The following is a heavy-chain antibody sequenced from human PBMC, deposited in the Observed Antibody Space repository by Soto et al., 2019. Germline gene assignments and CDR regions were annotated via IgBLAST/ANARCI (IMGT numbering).Heavy chain of an antibody. CDR2: INHSGST. CDR3: ARERYYDSSGYRDYYYYYHGMDV. Sequence: SETLSLTCAVYGGSFSGYYWSWIRQPPGKGLEWIGEINHSGSTNYNPSLKSRVTISVDTSKNQFSLKLSSVTDADTAVYYCARERYYDSSGYRDYYYYYHGMDVWGQGTTVTVS. CDR1: GGSFSGYY. D-gene: IGHD3-22*01. V-gene: IGHV4-34*01. J-gene: IGHJ6*02.